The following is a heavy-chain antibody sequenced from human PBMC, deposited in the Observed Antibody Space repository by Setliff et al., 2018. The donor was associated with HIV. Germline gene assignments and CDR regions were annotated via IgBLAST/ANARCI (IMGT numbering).Heavy chain of an antibody. CDR3: ARDPDRVRGIYYYYMDV. Sequence: SVKVSCKASGGTFRKYSISWVRQAPGQGLEWVGGIIPMFGSTTYAQKFQGRVTITADDSTSTAYMELTSLRSEDTAVYYCARDPDRVRGIYYYYMDVWGQGTTVTVSS. V-gene: IGHV1-69*13. D-gene: IGHD6-13*01. J-gene: IGHJ6*03. CDR1: GGTFRKYS. CDR2: IIPMFGST.